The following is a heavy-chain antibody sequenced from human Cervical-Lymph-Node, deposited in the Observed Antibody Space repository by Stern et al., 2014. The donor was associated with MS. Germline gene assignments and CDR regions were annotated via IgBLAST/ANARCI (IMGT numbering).Heavy chain of an antibody. J-gene: IGHJ6*01. CDR1: GGSISSSSYY. D-gene: IGHD5-18*01. CDR3: ARHSNLPSSYRMDV. Sequence: QLVESGPGLVKPSETLSLTCTVSGGSISSSSYYWGWIRQPPGKGLEWIGNIYYSGGTYYNPSLKSRVTISVDTSRNQFSLKLSSGTAADTAVYYCARHSNLPSSYRMDVWGQGTTVNVSS. CDR2: IYYSGGT. V-gene: IGHV4-39*01.